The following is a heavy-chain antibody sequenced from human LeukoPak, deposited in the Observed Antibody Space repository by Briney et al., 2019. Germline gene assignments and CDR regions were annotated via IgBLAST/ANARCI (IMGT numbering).Heavy chain of an antibody. J-gene: IGHJ4*02. V-gene: IGHV3-23*01. CDR2: ISGNGGST. CDR1: GFTFSSYA. D-gene: IGHD3-3*01. CDR3: AGGTDFWSGYSFDS. Sequence: GGSLRLSCAASGFTFSSYAMSWVRQAPGKGLEWVSAISGNGGSTYYADSVKGRFTISRDNPKNTLYLQMNSLRAEDTAVYYCAGGTDFWSGYSFDSWGQGTLVTVSS.